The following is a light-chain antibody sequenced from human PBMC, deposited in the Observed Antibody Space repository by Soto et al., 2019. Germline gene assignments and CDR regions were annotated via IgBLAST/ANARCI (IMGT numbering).Light chain of an antibody. CDR1: SSDVGGYNY. CDR2: DVS. CDR3: SSYTSSSTLMV. Sequence: QSALTQPASVSGSPGQSITISCTGTSSDVGGYNYVSWYQQHPGKAPKLMIDDVSNRPSGVSNRFSGSKSGNTASLTTSGLHAEDEDDYYCSSYTSSSTLMVFGGGTKLTVL. V-gene: IGLV2-14*01. J-gene: IGLJ2*01.